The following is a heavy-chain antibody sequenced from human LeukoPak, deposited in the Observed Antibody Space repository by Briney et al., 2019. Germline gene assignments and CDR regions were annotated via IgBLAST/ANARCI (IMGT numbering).Heavy chain of an antibody. V-gene: IGHV3-7*01. CDR2: MKQDGGEK. CDR3: AREGFGELYPALDI. J-gene: IGHJ3*02. D-gene: IGHD3-10*01. CDR1: GFTFGDYA. Sequence: GGSLRLSCTASGFTFGDYAMSWVRQAPGKGLEWVANMKQDGGEKYYVDSVKGRFTISRDNAKNSLYLQMNSLRVEDTAVYYCAREGFGELYPALDIWGQGTMVTVSS.